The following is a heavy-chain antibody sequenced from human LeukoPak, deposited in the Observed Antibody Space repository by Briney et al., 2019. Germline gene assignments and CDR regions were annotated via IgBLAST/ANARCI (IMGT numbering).Heavy chain of an antibody. CDR2: IGGSGSST. Sequence: GGSLRLSCAASGFRFSNYAMSWVRQAPGKGLEWVSGIGGSGSSTYYAGSVKGRFTISRDNSKNRLYLQMNSLRAEDTAVYYCAKLWFGELGAVYFDYWGQGTLVTVSS. D-gene: IGHD3-10*01. CDR1: GFRFSNYA. CDR3: AKLWFGELGAVYFDY. V-gene: IGHV3-23*01. J-gene: IGHJ4*02.